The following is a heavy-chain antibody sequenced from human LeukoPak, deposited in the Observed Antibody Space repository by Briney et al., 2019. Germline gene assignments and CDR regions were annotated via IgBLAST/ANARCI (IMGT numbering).Heavy chain of an antibody. V-gene: IGHV4-59*01. Sequence: SGTLSLTCTVSGGSISSYYWSWIRQPPGKGLEWIGYIYYSGSTNYNPSLKSRVTISVDTSKNQFSLKLSSVTAADTAVYYCARYYYGSGMRAFDIWGQGTMVTVSS. CDR3: ARYYYGSGMRAFDI. CDR2: IYYSGST. J-gene: IGHJ3*02. D-gene: IGHD3-10*01. CDR1: GGSISSYY.